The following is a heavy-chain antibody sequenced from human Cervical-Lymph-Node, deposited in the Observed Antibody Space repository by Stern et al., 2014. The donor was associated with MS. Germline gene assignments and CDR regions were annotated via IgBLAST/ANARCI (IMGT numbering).Heavy chain of an antibody. CDR1: GFTFSLYD. Sequence: QVQLVESGGGVVQPGRSLRLSCAASGFTFSLYDMHWVRQAPGKGLEWVAGISYDGDKKFYTDSVKGRFTISRDSSKSTLYLQLNSLRPEDTAIYYCAKDPRIYDSSGYLDAWGQGTLVTVSS. CDR3: AKDPRIYDSSGYLDA. CDR2: ISYDGDKK. D-gene: IGHD3-22*01. V-gene: IGHV3-30*18. J-gene: IGHJ5*02.